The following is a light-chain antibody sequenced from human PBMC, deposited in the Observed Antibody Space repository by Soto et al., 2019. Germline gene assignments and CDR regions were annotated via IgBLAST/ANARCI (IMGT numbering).Light chain of an antibody. J-gene: IGKJ5*01. CDR2: GAS. Sequence: EIVLTQSPGILSLSPGERASLSCGASQSLSSNFLAWYQQKPGQAPRLLIYGASSRATGIPDRFSGTGSETDFTLTINRLEPEDFAVCYCQQYENSPITFGQGTRLEIK. CDR1: QSLSSNF. V-gene: IGKV3-20*01. CDR3: QQYENSPIT.